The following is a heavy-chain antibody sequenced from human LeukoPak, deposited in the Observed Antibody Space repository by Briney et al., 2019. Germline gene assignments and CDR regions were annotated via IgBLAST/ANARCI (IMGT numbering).Heavy chain of an antibody. CDR3: ARDRYCTNGVCYRGFNDY. Sequence: SVKVSCKASGGTFSSYAISWVRQAPGQGLEWMGGIIPIFGTANYAQKFQGRVTITADESTSTAYVELSSLRSEDTAVYYCARDRYCTNGVCYRGFNDYWGQGTLVTVSS. CDR2: IIPIFGTA. J-gene: IGHJ4*02. CDR1: GGTFSSYA. V-gene: IGHV1-69*13. D-gene: IGHD2-8*01.